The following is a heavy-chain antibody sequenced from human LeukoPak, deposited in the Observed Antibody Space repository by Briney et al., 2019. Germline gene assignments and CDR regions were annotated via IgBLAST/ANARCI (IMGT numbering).Heavy chain of an antibody. V-gene: IGHV3-23*01. CDR2: ISPSGGVT. CDR3: AKAHVPTMIRGVVSSD. Sequence: GGSLRLSCATSGFTFSSYAMSWVRQAPGKGLEWVSTISPSGGVTFYSGSVRGRFTISRDYSKDTLFLQMNSLRAEDTALYYCAKAHVPTMIRGVVSSDWGQGTLVTVSS. D-gene: IGHD3-10*01. J-gene: IGHJ4*02. CDR1: GFTFSSYA.